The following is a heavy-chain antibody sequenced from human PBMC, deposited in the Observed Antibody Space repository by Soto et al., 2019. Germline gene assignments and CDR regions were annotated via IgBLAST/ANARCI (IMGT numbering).Heavy chain of an antibody. CDR3: AREVDTAMAPRDYYYGMDV. CDR1: GFTFSSYS. Sequence: GGSLRLSCAASGFTFSSYSMNWVRQAPGKGLEWVSSISSSSSYIYYADSVKGRFTISRDNAKNSLYLQMNSLRAEDTAVYYCAREVDTAMAPRDYYYGMDVWRQGTTVTVSS. V-gene: IGHV3-21*01. D-gene: IGHD5-18*01. CDR2: ISSSSSYI. J-gene: IGHJ6*02.